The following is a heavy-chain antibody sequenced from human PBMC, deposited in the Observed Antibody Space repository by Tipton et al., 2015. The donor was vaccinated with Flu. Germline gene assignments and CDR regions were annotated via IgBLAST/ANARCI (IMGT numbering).Heavy chain of an antibody. CDR1: GASIRSYY. CDR2: IYYSGIT. V-gene: IGHV4-59*12. J-gene: IGHJ4*02. D-gene: IGHD3-16*02. Sequence: TLSLTCTVSGASIRSYYWSWIRQPPGKGLEWIGYIYYSGITNYNPSLKSRVTISVDTSKNQFFLRLTSVTAADTAVYYCARDGFGGILVEDYWGQGTLVTVSS. CDR3: ARDGFGGILVEDY.